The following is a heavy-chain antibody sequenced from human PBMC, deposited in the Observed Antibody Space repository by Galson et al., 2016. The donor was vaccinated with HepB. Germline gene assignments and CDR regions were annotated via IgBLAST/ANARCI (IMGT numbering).Heavy chain of an antibody. CDR1: GFSVSTSY. CDR2: LYNTGTK. D-gene: IGHD2-2*01. Sequence: SLRLSCAATGFSVSTSYMTWVRQAPGGGLEWVSVLYNTGTKYYADSVKGRFTISTDDSKNTVYLQMNSLITEDTAVYYCTTMLGYCSSTSCWGQGTLVTVSS. J-gene: IGHJ4*02. V-gene: IGHV3-53*01. CDR3: TTMLGYCSSTSC.